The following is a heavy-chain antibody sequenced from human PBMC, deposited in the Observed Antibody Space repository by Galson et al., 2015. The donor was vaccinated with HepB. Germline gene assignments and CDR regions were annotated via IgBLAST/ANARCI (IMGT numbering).Heavy chain of an antibody. D-gene: IGHD3-22*01. Sequence: PALVKPTQTLTLTCTFSGFSLSTSGVGVGWIRQPPGKALEWLALLYWDDDKRYSPSLRSSLTITKDTSKNQVVLTMTNMDPVDTATYYCAHSARTYDSSGYYNQIFDYWGQGTLVTVSS. CDR3: AHSARTYDSSGYYNQIFDY. CDR1: GFSLSTSGVG. CDR2: LYWDDDK. J-gene: IGHJ4*02. V-gene: IGHV2-5*02.